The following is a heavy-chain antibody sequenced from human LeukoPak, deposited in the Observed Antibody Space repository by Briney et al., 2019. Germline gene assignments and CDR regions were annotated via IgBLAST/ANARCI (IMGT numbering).Heavy chain of an antibody. D-gene: IGHD3-3*01. CDR3: AREDFWSGYDY. CDR1: GFTFSSYW. Sequence: PGGSLRLSCAASGFTFSSYWMHWVRQAPGKGLVWVSRINSDGSSTSYADSVKGRFTISRDNAKTTLYLQMNSLRAEDTAVYYCAREDFWSGYDYWGQGTLVTVSS. V-gene: IGHV3-74*01. CDR2: INSDGSST. J-gene: IGHJ4*02.